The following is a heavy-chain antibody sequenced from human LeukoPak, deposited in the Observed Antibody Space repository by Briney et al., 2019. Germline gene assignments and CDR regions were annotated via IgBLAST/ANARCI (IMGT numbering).Heavy chain of an antibody. J-gene: IGHJ4*02. D-gene: IGHD3-22*01. V-gene: IGHV3-43*02. CDR1: GFTFDDYA. CDR2: ISGDGGST. CDR3: AKDLNYYDSSGYYGVDY. Sequence: GGSLRLSCAASGFTFDDYAMHWVRQAPGKGLEWVSLISGDGGSTYYADSVKGRFTISRDNSKNSLYLQTNSLRTEDTALYYCAKDLNYYDSSGYYGVDYWGQGTLVTVSS.